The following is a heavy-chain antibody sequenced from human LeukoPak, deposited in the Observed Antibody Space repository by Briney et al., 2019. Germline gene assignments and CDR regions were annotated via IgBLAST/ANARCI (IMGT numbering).Heavy chain of an antibody. V-gene: IGHV4-34*01. D-gene: IGHD4-11*01. CDR1: GGSFSGYY. CDR3: ARGHTVTTPWFDP. Sequence: PSETLSLTCAVYGGSFSGYYWSWIRQPPGKGLEWIGEINHSGSTNYNPSLKSRVTISVDTSKNQFSLKLSSVTAADTAVYYCARGHTVTTPWFDPWGQGTLVTVSS. CDR2: INHSGST. J-gene: IGHJ5*02.